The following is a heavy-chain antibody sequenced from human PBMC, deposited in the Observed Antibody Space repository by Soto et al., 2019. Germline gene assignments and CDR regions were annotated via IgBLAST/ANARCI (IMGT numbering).Heavy chain of an antibody. CDR2: FYYSGST. D-gene: IGHD4-17*01. J-gene: IGHJ4*02. Sequence: SETLSLTCTVSGGSISSGDYYWSWIRQPPGKGLEWIGYFYYSGSTYYNPSLKSPVTISVDTSKNQFSLKLSSVTAADTAVYYWARGHYGGNSVYYWGQGTLVTVSS. CDR3: ARGHYGGNSVYY. CDR1: GGSISSGDYY. V-gene: IGHV4-30-4*01.